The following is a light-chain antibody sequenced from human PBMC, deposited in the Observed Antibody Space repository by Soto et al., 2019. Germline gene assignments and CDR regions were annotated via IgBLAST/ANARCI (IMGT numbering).Light chain of an antibody. Sequence: QSALTQPASLSGSPGQSITISCTGTSSDIGAYNYVSWYQQHPGKAPKLMISEVNNRPSGVSNRFSGSKSGNTASLTISGLQVEDEAEYFCVSYRSSSTYVFGSGTKVTVL. CDR2: EVN. CDR3: VSYRSSSTYV. J-gene: IGLJ1*01. CDR1: SSDIGAYNY. V-gene: IGLV2-14*01.